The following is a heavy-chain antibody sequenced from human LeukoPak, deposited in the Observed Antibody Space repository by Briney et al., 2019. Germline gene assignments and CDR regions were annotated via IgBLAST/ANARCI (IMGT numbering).Heavy chain of an antibody. J-gene: IGHJ5*01. CDR2: ISIDGTKK. CDR3: AKDSFYYGSGSENWFDS. V-gene: IGHV3-30*18. D-gene: IGHD3-10*01. CDR1: GFTFTSYG. Sequence: GGSLRLSCAASGFTFTSYGMHWVRQAPGKGLEWVAVISIDGTKKYYADSVKGRFTISRDNSKNTLFLQMNSLRIEDTAVYHCAKDSFYYGSGSENWFDSWGQGTLVTVFS.